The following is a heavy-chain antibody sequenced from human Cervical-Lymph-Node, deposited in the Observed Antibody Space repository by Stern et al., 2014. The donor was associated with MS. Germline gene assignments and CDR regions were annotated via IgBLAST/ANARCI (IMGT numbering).Heavy chain of an antibody. CDR3: ARVSAPTRVPYYFDS. V-gene: IGHV3-21*01. CDR1: GFTFSSYS. J-gene: IGHJ4*02. Sequence: EVQLVESGGGLVKPGGSLRLSCAASGFTFSSYSMNWVRQAPGKGLEWVSSISSSSSYIYYADSVKGRFTISRDNAKKSLYLQMNSLRAEDTAVYSWARVSAPTRVPYYFDSGGQGTLVPVSS. CDR2: ISSSSSYI. D-gene: IGHD5/OR15-5a*01.